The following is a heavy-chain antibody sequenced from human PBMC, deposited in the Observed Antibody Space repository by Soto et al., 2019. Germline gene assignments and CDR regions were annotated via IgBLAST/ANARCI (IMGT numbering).Heavy chain of an antibody. CDR3: AKDARPSS. CDR1: GFAFSSYA. V-gene: IGHV3-23*01. Sequence: GGSLRLSCAASGFAFSSYAMSWVRQAPGKGLEWVSTISETGGSTYYTDSVKGRFTISRDTSKNMLYLQMNSLRAEDTALYYCAKDARPSSWGQGTLVTVS. CDR2: ISETGGST. J-gene: IGHJ5*02.